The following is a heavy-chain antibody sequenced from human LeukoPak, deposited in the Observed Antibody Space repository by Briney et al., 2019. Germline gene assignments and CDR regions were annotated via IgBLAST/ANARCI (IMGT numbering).Heavy chain of an antibody. D-gene: IGHD2-2*01. CDR1: GFTFSSYA. CDR3: AAGLLVPAAILQDWFDP. J-gene: IGHJ5*02. CDR2: ISGSGGST. V-gene: IGHV3-23*01. Sequence: GGSLRLSCAASGFTFSSYAMSWVRQAPGKGLEWVSAISGSGGSTYYADSVKGRFTISRDNSKNTLYLQMNSLRAEDTAVYYCAAGLLVPAAILQDWFDPWGQGTLVTVSS.